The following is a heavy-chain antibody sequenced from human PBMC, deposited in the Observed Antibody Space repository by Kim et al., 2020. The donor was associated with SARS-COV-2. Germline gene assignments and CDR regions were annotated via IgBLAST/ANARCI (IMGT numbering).Heavy chain of an antibody. CDR3: ARGVGVYSSGWYGDYYYYGMDV. Sequence: ASVKVSCKASGYTFTSYGISWVRQAPGQGLEWMGWISAYNGNTNYAQKLQGRVTMTTDTSTSTAYMELRSLRSDDTAVYYCARGVGVYSSGWYGDYYYYGMDVWGQGTTVTVPS. J-gene: IGHJ6*02. D-gene: IGHD6-19*01. V-gene: IGHV1-18*01. CDR2: ISAYNGNT. CDR1: GYTFTSYG.